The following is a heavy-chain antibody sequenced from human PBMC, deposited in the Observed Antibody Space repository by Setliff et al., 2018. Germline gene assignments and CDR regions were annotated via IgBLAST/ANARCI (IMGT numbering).Heavy chain of an antibody. CDR1: GGSISSYY. J-gene: IGHJ6*03. Sequence: LSLTCTVSGGSISSYYWSWIRQPAGKGLEWIGHIYIGGSANYNPSLKSRVTMSIDTSKNQFSLKLNSVTAADMAVYYCAREQWLDPPGYYMDVWAKGTTVTSP. CDR2: IYIGGSA. CDR3: AREQWLDPPGYYMDV. D-gene: IGHD6-19*01. V-gene: IGHV4-4*07.